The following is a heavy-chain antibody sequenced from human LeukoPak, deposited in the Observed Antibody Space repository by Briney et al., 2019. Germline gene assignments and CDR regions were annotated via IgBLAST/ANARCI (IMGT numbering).Heavy chain of an antibody. Sequence: GGSLRLSCAASGFTFSSYSMNWVRQAPGKGLEWVSYISSSSSTIYYADSVKGRFTISRDNSKNTLYLQMNSLRAEDTAVYYCARPSHYDSSGYSPYYFDYWGQGTLVTVSS. V-gene: IGHV3-48*01. CDR3: ARPSHYDSSGYSPYYFDY. J-gene: IGHJ4*02. CDR2: ISSSSSTI. CDR1: GFTFSSYS. D-gene: IGHD3-22*01.